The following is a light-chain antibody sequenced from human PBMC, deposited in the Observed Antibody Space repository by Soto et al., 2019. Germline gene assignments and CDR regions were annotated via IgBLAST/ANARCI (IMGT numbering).Light chain of an antibody. CDR3: QQYDTYFRYT. Sequence: EFVLTQSPGTLSLSPGERATLSCRASQTVRNNYLAWYQQKPGQAPRLLIYDASSRATGIPDRFSGGGSGTEFTLTIGSLQPDDFANYYCQQYDTYFRYTFGQGTKLDIK. J-gene: IGKJ2*01. V-gene: IGKV3-20*01. CDR2: DAS. CDR1: QTVRNNY.